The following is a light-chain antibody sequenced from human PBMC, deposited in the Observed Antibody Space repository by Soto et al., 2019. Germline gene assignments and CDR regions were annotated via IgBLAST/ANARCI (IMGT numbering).Light chain of an antibody. CDR3: SSYTGRNTYV. CDR1: SSDIGAHNF. CDR2: DVD. V-gene: IGLV2-8*01. J-gene: IGLJ1*01. Sequence: SVLTQPPSASGSPGQSVTISCTGTSSDIGAHNFVSWYQQHPGEAPKLMIHDVDQRPSGVPDRFSGSKSGNTASLTVSGLQAEDEADYYCSSYTGRNTYVFGSGTKVTVL.